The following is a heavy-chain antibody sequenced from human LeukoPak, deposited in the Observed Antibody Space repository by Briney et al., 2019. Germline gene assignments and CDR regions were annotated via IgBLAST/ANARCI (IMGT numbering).Heavy chain of an antibody. J-gene: IGHJ6*03. CDR2: MNPNSGNT. Sequence: ASVKVSCKASGYTFTSYDINWVRQATGQGLEWMGWMNPNSGNTGYAQKLQGRVTMTTDTSTSTAYMELRSLRSDDTAVYYCARSDRAAYYYYMDVWGKGTTVTVSS. CDR1: GYTFTSYD. D-gene: IGHD2-15*01. CDR3: ARSDRAAYYYYMDV. V-gene: IGHV1-8*01.